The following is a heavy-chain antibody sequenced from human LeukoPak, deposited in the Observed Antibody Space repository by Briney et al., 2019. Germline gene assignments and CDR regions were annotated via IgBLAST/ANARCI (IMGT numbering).Heavy chain of an antibody. CDR2: IYKDENDK. Sequence: GGSLRLSCAASTFSFSSHGLYWVRQAPGKGLEWVAFIYKDENDKGYADSVKGRFTISRDNSNNMLYLQMNSLRADDAAVYYCATLVKAGEGGRGYFDHWGQGTLLTVSS. D-gene: IGHD2-8*02. V-gene: IGHV3-30*02. CDR1: TFSFSSHG. J-gene: IGHJ4*02. CDR3: ATLVKAGEGGRGYFDH.